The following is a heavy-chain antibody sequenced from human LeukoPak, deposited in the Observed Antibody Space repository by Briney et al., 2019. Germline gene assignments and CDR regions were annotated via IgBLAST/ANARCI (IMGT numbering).Heavy chain of an antibody. V-gene: IGHV1-69*05. CDR3: ARAPGGGGNGDYYYYYYMDV. CDR1: GGTFSSYA. J-gene: IGHJ6*03. CDR2: IIPIFGTA. D-gene: IGHD4-23*01. Sequence: RASVKVSCKASGGTFSSYAISWVRQAPGQGFEWMGRIIPIFGTANYAQKFQGRVTITTDESTSTAYMELSSLRSEDTAVYYCARAPGGGGNGDYYYYYYMDVWGKGTTVTVSS.